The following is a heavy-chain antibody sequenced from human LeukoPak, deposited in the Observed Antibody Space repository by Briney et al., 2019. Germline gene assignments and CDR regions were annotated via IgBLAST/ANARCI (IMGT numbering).Heavy chain of an antibody. CDR1: GFTFSSYS. V-gene: IGHV3-48*01. J-gene: IGHJ4*02. Sequence: GGSLRLSCAASGFTFSSYSMNWVRQAPGKGLEWVSYISSSSSTIYYADSVKGRFTISRDNAKNSLYLQMNSLRAEDTAVYYCARARRYYDSSGSKAFDYWGQGTLVTVSS. CDR2: ISSSSSTI. D-gene: IGHD3-22*01. CDR3: ARARRYYDSSGSKAFDY.